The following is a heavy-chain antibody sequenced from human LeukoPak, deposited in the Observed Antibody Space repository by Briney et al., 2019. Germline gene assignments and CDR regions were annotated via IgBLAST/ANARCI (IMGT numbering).Heavy chain of an antibody. D-gene: IGHD6-13*01. CDR1: GFTFSSYA. CDR2: ISGSGGST. V-gene: IGHV3-23*01. J-gene: IGHJ6*02. Sequence: PGRSLRLSCAASGFTFSSYAMSWVRQAPGKGLEWVSAISGSGGSTYYADSVKGRFTISRDNSKNTLYLQMNSLRAEDTAVYYCAKYSSSWYYYGMDVWGQGTTVTVSS. CDR3: AKYSSSWYYYGMDV.